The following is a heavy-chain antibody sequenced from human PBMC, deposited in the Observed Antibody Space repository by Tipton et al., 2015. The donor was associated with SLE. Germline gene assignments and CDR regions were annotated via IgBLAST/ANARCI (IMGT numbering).Heavy chain of an antibody. CDR3: ARSTSGSYDS. J-gene: IGHJ4*02. V-gene: IGHV5-51*03. Sequence: QLVQSGAEGKKPGESLKIPCKVSGYSFTSYWIAWVRQMPGKGLEWMGMVYPGDSDTRYSPSLQGQVTMSADKSISTAYLQWSSLKPSDTAIYYCARSTSGSYDSWGQGTLVTVSS. D-gene: IGHD1-26*01. CDR1: GYSFTSYW. CDR2: VYPGDSDT.